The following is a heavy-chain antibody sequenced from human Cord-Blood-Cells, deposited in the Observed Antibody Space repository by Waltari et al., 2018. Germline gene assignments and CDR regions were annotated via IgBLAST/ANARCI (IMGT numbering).Heavy chain of an antibody. J-gene: IGHJ4*02. D-gene: IGHD7-27*01. Sequence: QVQLQESGPGLVTPSETLSLTCAVSGYSISSGYYWGWIRQPPGKGLEWIGSIYHSGSTYYNPSLKSRVTISVDTSKNQFSLKLSSVTAADTAVYYCARGLGIDYWGQGTLVTVSS. V-gene: IGHV4-38-2*01. CDR1: GYSISSGYY. CDR3: ARGLGIDY. CDR2: IYHSGST.